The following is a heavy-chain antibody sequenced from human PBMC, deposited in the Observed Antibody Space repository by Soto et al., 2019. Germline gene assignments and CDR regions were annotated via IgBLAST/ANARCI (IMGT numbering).Heavy chain of an antibody. Sequence: QVQLVESGGGVVPPGRSLRLSCAASGFMFSRYAMHWVRQAPGKGLEWVAVISKDGSVIYYADSVKGRFTISRDKSKKMVYLQLNNLRDEDTAVFYCVRSRSGAVPDSFAYWGQGTLGTVAS. CDR3: VRSRSGAVPDSFAY. CDR1: GFMFSRYA. CDR2: ISKDGSVI. D-gene: IGHD3-3*01. J-gene: IGHJ4*02. V-gene: IGHV3-30*04.